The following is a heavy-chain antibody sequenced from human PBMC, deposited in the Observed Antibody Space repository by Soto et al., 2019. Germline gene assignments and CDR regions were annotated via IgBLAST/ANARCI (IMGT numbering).Heavy chain of an antibody. J-gene: IGHJ4*02. CDR3: ASCSTSAAVPLDY. D-gene: IGHD3-10*02. CDR2: IYYSGNT. V-gene: IGHV4-59*01. CDR1: GASISSYY. Sequence: QVQLQESGPGLVKPSETLSLTCTVSGASISSYYWNWIRQPPGKGLEWIGYIYYSGNTDYNPALKSRVTISVDMSKKQFALKLRFVTAADTAVYYCASCSTSAAVPLDYWSQGTLVTVSS.